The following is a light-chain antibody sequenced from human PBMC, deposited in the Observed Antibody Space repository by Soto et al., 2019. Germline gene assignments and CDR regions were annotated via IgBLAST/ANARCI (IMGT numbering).Light chain of an antibody. CDR2: DDS. V-gene: IGLV3-21*02. Sequence: SYELTQPPSVSVAPGQTARITCGGNNIGSKSVHWYQQKPGQAPVLVVYDDSDRPSGIPERFSGSNSGNTATLTINSVEAGDEADYYCQVWDSSGDYVFGIGTQLTVL. CDR1: NIGSKS. CDR3: QVWDSSGDYV. J-gene: IGLJ1*01.